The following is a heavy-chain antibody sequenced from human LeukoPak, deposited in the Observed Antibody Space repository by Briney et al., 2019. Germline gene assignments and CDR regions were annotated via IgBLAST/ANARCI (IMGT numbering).Heavy chain of an antibody. Sequence: SETLSLTCTVSGGSISSGDYYWSWIRQPPGKGLEWIGYIYYSGSTYYNPSLKSRVTISVDTSKNQFSLKLSSVTAADAAVYYCARENLVGATIDYWGQGTLVTVSS. V-gene: IGHV4-30-4*01. D-gene: IGHD1-26*01. CDR3: ARENLVGATIDY. CDR2: IYYSGST. J-gene: IGHJ4*02. CDR1: GGSISSGDYY.